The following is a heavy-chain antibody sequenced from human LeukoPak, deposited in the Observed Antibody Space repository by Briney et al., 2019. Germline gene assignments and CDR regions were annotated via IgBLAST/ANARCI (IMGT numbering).Heavy chain of an antibody. V-gene: IGHV2-5*01. D-gene: IGHD2-2*02. J-gene: IGHJ5*02. CDR2: IYLNYDK. CDR3: AHSIVVVPGAIGWFDP. Sequence: SAPTLANPTHALTLTCTFSGFSLSPSGVGVGWMRQPPGKARGRLELIYLNYDKRSCPSLKSRPTIPKDTPKNQVVLTRTNMDPVDTATYYCAHSIVVVPGAIGWFDPWGQGTLVTVPS. CDR1: GFSLSPSGVG.